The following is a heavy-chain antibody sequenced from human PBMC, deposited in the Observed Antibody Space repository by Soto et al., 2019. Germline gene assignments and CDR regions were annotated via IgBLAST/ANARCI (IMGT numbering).Heavy chain of an antibody. D-gene: IGHD2-15*01. CDR3: AGRSYCSGGSCFYDAFDI. CDR1: GYSFTSYW. J-gene: IGHJ3*02. V-gene: IGHV5-10-1*01. Sequence: GESLKISCKGSGYSFTSYWISWVRQMPGKGLEWMGRIDPSDSYTNYSPSFQGHVTISADKSISTAYLQWSSLKASDTAMYYCAGRSYCSGGSCFYDAFDIWGQGTMVTVSS. CDR2: IDPSDSYT.